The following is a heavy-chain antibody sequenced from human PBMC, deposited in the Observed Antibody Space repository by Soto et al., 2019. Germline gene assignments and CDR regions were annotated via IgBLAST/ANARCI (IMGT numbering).Heavy chain of an antibody. CDR3: VKRSRLMAPT. J-gene: IGHJ4*02. Sequence: SETLSLTCTVSGRTFTINADFWYLAWIRQPPGKGLEWIGSIDNGGNTHYNAPLKSRVIISADTSKNQFSLSLNSVTAADTAVDYGVKRSRLMAPTWGQGSQVTVSS. V-gene: IGHV4-39*01. CDR1: GRTFTINADF. CDR2: IDNGGNT. D-gene: IGHD3-10*01.